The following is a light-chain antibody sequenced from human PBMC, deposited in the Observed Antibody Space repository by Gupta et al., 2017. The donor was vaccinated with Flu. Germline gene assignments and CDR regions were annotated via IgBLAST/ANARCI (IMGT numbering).Light chain of an antibody. V-gene: IGKV3-11*01. J-gene: IGKJ2*01. Sequence: AAPFCRSSQTNIDYISWDQQKPSQPPRPLIYDPASRATGIPARFRGSGSQTDLTLTIGSREPEDVAVYYCQRRGGWPPAYTFGPGTRLEIK. CDR2: DPA. CDR1: QTNIDY. CDR3: QRRGGWPPAYT.